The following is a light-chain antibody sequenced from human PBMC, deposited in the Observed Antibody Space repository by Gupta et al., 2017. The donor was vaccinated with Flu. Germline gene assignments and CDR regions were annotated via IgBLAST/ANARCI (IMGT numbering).Light chain of an antibody. J-gene: IGKJ1*01. CDR1: QTVSRK. V-gene: IGKV3-15*01. CDR3: QQYNNWPRT. Sequence: EVVMTQSPATLSVSPGERVTLSCRASQTVSRKLAWYQQKPGQAPRLLIYDASTSATGIPGRFSGSGSGTEFTLSIDSLQSEDFAVYFCQQYNNWPRTFGQGTTVEIK. CDR2: DAS.